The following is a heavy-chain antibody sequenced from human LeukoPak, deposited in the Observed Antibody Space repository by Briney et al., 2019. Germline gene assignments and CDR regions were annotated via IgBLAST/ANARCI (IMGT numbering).Heavy chain of an antibody. CDR1: GFTFSSNT. D-gene: IGHD2-2*01. V-gene: IGHV3-23*01. Sequence: GGSLRLSCAASGFTFSSNTMSWARQVPGKGLEWVSVISGSGSSTYNADSVKGRFTISRDNSKNTLYLQMNSLRAEDTAAYYCAKDPRGSPLVPAAQEVDYWGQGTLVTVSS. CDR2: ISGSGSST. J-gene: IGHJ4*02. CDR3: AKDPRGSPLVPAAQEVDY.